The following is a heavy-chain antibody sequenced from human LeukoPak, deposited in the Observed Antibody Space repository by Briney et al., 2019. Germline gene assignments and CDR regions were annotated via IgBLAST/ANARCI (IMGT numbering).Heavy chain of an antibody. CDR1: GFTFRKYW. V-gene: IGHV3-74*01. CDR3: VGGFRSGHYYFEY. CDR2: INPDDEST. J-gene: IGHJ4*02. D-gene: IGHD3-3*01. Sequence: GGSLRLSCVASGFTFRKYWLHWVRQAPGKGLEWVSRINPDDESTSYADSVRGRFTISRDNSKNTLYLQMSSLRAEDTAEYYCVGGFRSGHYYFEYWGQGTLVTVSS.